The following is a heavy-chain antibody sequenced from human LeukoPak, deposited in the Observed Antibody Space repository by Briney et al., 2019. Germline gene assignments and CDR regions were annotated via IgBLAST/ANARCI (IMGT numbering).Heavy chain of an antibody. CDR3: ARGRAMVSYYYYMDV. D-gene: IGHD5-18*01. CDR1: GYTFTSYD. J-gene: IGHJ6*03. V-gene: IGHV1-8*01. Sequence: ASVKVSCKASGYTFTSYDINWVRQATGQGLEWMGWMNPNSGNTGYAQKFQGRATMTRNTSISTAYMELSSLRSEDTAVYYCARGRAMVSYYYYMDVWGKGTTVTISS. CDR2: MNPNSGNT.